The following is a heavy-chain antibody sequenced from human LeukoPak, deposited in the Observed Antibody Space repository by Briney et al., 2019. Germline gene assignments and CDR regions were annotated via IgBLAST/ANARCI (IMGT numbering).Heavy chain of an antibody. D-gene: IGHD2/OR15-2a*01. V-gene: IGHV3-33*01. CDR3: ARDFFADY. CDR2: IWYDGSNK. J-gene: IGHJ4*02. CDR1: GFTFSSYG. Sequence: GGSLRLSCAASGFTFSSYGMHWVRQAPGKGLEWVAVIWYDGSNKYYADSVEGRFPISRDNSKNTLYLQMNSLRAGDTAVYYCARDFFADYWGQGTLVTVSS.